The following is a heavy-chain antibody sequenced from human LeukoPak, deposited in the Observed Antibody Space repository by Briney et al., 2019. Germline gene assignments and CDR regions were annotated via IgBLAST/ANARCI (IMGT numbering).Heavy chain of an antibody. V-gene: IGHV4-39*07. CDR2: IYYSGST. Sequence: PSETLSLTCTVSGGSISSSSYYWGWIRQPPGKGLEWIGSIYYSGSTYYNPSLKSRVTISVDTSKNQFSLKLSSVTAADTAVYYCARDSPKYFDYWGQGTLVTVSS. CDR1: GGSISSSSYY. CDR3: ARDSPKYFDY. J-gene: IGHJ4*02.